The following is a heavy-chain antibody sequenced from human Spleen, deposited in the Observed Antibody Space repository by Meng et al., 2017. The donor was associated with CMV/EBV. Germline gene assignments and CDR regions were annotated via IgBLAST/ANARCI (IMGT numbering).Heavy chain of an antibody. CDR1: GFSFSSYS. D-gene: IGHD2-2*01. V-gene: IGHV3-23*01. CDR2: ISGGGGGT. Sequence: GESLKISCAASGFSFSSYSLNWVRQAPGKGLEWVSGISGGGGGTYYADSMKGRFTISRDNSKSTLYLQINSLRAEDTAVYFCAKEARHIYPSFTSYYDSWGQGTLGTVSS. J-gene: IGHJ4*02. CDR3: AKEARHIYPSFTSYYDS.